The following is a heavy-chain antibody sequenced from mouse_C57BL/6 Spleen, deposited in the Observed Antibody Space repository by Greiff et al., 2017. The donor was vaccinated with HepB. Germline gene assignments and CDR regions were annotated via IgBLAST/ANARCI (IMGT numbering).Heavy chain of an antibody. CDR2: IHPNSGST. J-gene: IGHJ1*03. V-gene: IGHV1-64*01. CDR1: GYTFTSYW. D-gene: IGHD1-1*01. CDR3: ARRLRYGYFDV. Sequence: QVQLQQPGAELVKPGASVKLSCKASGYTFTSYWMHWVKQRPGQGLEWIGMIHPNSGSTNYNEKFKSKATLTVDKSSSTAYMQLSSLTSEDSAVYYCARRLRYGYFDVWGTGTTVTVSS.